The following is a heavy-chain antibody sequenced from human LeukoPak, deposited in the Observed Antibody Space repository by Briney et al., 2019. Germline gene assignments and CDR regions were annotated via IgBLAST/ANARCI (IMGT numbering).Heavy chain of an antibody. CDR1: GYTFTGYY. CDR3: TRDLLGFATTPLSD. Sequence: ASVKVSCKTSGYTFTGYYLFWVRQAPGQGLEWMGWINPNSGGTNYAQKFQGRVTMTRDTSITTAFMELTRLTSDDTAVYYCTRDLLGFATTPLSDWGQGTLVTVSS. D-gene: IGHD4-17*01. CDR2: INPNSGGT. J-gene: IGHJ4*02. V-gene: IGHV1-2*02.